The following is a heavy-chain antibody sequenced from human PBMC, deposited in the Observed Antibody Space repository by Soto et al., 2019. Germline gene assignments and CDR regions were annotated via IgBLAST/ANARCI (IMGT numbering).Heavy chain of an antibody. V-gene: IGHV5-10-1*01. CDR1: GYSFTSYW. CDR3: ARLEVYYHMDV. J-gene: IGHJ6*02. Sequence: GESLKISCKGSGYSFTSYWIGWVRQMPGKGLEWMGRIDPSDSDTNYSPSFQGHVTISADRSISTAYQQWSGLKASDTAMYYCARLEVYYHMDVWGQGTTVTVSS. CDR2: IDPSDSDT.